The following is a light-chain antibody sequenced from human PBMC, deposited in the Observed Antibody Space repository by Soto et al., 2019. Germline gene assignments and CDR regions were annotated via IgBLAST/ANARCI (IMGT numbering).Light chain of an antibody. J-gene: IGLJ2*01. V-gene: IGLV1-40*01. CDR2: GNS. CDR3: QSYDSSLYVV. CDR1: SSNIGAGYD. Sequence: QSVLTQPPSVSGAPGQRVTISCTGSSSNIGAGYDVHWYQQLPGTAPKLLIYGNSNRPSGVPDRFSGSKSGTSASRAITGLQAEDEADYYCQSYDSSLYVVFGGGTKVTVL.